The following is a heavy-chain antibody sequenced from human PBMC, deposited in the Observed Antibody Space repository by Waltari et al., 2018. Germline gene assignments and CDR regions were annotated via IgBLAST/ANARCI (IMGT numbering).Heavy chain of an antibody. CDR1: GGSISSSSYY. CDR3: ARVGYDFWSGYYQYYFDY. D-gene: IGHD3-3*01. V-gene: IGHV4-39*07. J-gene: IGHJ4*02. Sequence: QLQLQESGPGLVKPSETLSLTCTVSGGSISSSSYYWGWIRQPPGKGLEWIGSIYYSGSTYDNPSLRSRVTISVDTSKNQFSLKLSSVTAADTAVYYCARVGYDFWSGYYQYYFDYWGQGTLVTVSS. CDR2: IYYSGST.